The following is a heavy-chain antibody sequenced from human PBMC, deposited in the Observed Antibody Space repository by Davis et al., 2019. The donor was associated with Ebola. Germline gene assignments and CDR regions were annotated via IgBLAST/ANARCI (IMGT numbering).Heavy chain of an antibody. CDR3: ARDFDRVRE. D-gene: IGHD3-22*01. CDR2: INSDGTMT. Sequence: GESLKISCVGSGFSFSSYWMHWVRQAPGKGPVWVARINSDGTMTTYVDSVKGRFTISRDNARDTLYLQMNSLKAEDTAVYYCARDFDRVREWGQGTLVTVSS. CDR1: GFSFSSYW. J-gene: IGHJ4*02. V-gene: IGHV3-74*03.